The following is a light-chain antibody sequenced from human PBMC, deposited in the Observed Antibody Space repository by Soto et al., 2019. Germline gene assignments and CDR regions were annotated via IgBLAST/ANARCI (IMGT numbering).Light chain of an antibody. CDR2: GNS. CDR3: QSYDSSLRV. CDR1: SSNIGAGYD. V-gene: IGLV1-40*01. Sequence: QSVLTQPPSVSGAPGQRVTISCTGSSSNIGAGYDVHWYQQLPGTAPKLLISGNSNRPSGVPDRFSGSKSGTSASLAITGLQAEDEADYYCQSYDSSLRVFGTGTKATVL. J-gene: IGLJ1*01.